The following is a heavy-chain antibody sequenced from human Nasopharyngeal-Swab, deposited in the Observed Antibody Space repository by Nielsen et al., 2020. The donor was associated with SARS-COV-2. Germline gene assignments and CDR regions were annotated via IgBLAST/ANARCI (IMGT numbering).Heavy chain of an antibody. CDR3: ARDGTGTTLNFDY. Sequence: GGSPRLSCAASGFTFSSYWMSWVRQAPGKGLEWVANIKQDGSEKYYVDSVKGRFTISRDNAKNSLYLQMNSLRAEDTAVYYCARDGTGTTLNFDYWGQGTLVTVSS. J-gene: IGHJ4*02. CDR1: GFTFSSYW. D-gene: IGHD1-1*01. V-gene: IGHV3-7*01. CDR2: IKQDGSEK.